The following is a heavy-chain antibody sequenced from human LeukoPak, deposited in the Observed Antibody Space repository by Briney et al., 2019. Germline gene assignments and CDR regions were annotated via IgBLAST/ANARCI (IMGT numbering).Heavy chain of an antibody. CDR3: AKALYGDYGRFDY. J-gene: IGHJ4*02. D-gene: IGHD4-17*01. CDR1: GFTFSDYW. Sequence: GGSLRLSCAASGFTFSDYWMHWVRQAPGKGLVWVSDIKPDGSSTRYADSVKGRFTISRDDSKNTLYLQMNSLRAEDTAVYYCAKALYGDYGRFDYWGQGTLVTVSS. V-gene: IGHV3-74*01. CDR2: IKPDGSST.